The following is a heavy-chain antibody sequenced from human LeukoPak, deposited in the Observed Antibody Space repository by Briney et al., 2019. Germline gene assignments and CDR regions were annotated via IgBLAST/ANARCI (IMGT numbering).Heavy chain of an antibody. D-gene: IGHD2-15*01. V-gene: IGHV3-23*01. CDR2: ISGSGGST. CDR1: GFIFSSYA. Sequence: GGSLRLSCAASGFIFSSYAMSWVRQAPGKGLEWVSAISGSGGSTYYADSVKGRFTISRDNSKNTLYLQMNSLRAEDTAVYYCAKSDCSGGSCYENYWGQGTLVTVSS. J-gene: IGHJ4*02. CDR3: AKSDCSGGSCYENY.